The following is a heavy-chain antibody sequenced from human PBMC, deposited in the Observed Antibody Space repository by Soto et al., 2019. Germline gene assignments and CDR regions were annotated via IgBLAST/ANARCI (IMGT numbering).Heavy chain of an antibody. D-gene: IGHD6-19*01. CDR3: ARGGGGSGLNRFDP. CDR1: GSSIIGYY. CDR2: IHYSGSA. J-gene: IGHJ5*02. Sequence: PSETLSLTCTFSGSSIIGYYWTWIRQSPERGLEWIGYIHYSGSANYNPSLNSRLTMSVDRSKSQFSMKLASVTAADTAVYYCARGGGGSGLNRFDPWGQGTLVTVSS. V-gene: IGHV4-59*12.